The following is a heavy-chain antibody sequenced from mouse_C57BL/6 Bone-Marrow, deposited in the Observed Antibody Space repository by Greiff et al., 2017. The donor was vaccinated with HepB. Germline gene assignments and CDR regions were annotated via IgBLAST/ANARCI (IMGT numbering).Heavy chain of an antibody. CDR3: ARSLYCPFDY. J-gene: IGHJ2*01. Sequence: VQLQQPGAELVKPGASVKMSCKASCYTFPSYWVTWVKQRPGQGLEWIGDIFPGSGSTNYNEKFKSKATLTVDTSSSTAYMQLSSLTSEDSAVYYCARSLYCPFDYWGQGTTLTVSS. V-gene: IGHV1-55*01. CDR2: IFPGSGST. D-gene: IGHD2-1*01. CDR1: CYTFPSYW.